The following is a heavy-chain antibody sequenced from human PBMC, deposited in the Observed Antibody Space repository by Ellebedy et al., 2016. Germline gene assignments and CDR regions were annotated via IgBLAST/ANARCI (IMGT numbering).Heavy chain of an antibody. CDR3: AREAAMVGYYYYYMDV. V-gene: IGHV4-4*07. CDR2: IYTSGST. CDR1: GGSISSYY. D-gene: IGHD5-18*01. J-gene: IGHJ6*03. Sequence: SETLSLTXTVSGGSISSYYWSWIRQPAGKGLEWIGRIYTSGSTNYNPSLKSRVTMSVDTSKNQFSLKLSSVTAADTAVYYCAREAAMVGYYYYYMDVWGKGTTVTVSS.